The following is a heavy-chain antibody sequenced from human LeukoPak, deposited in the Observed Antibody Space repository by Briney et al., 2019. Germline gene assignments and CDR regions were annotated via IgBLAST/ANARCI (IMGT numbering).Heavy chain of an antibody. CDR2: ISGSGGST. CDR1: GFTFSSYA. V-gene: IGHV3-23*01. J-gene: IGHJ4*02. Sequence: PGGSLRLSCAASGFTFSSYAMSWVRQAPEKGLEWVSAISGSGGSTYYADSVKGRFTVSRDSSKNTLYLQMNSLRAEDTAVYYCAKDLGPYYDYVWGYDYWGQGTLVTVSS. D-gene: IGHD3-16*01. CDR3: AKDLGPYYDYVWGYDY.